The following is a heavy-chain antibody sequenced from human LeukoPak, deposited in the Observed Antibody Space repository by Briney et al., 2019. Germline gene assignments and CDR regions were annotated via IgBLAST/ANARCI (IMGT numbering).Heavy chain of an antibody. J-gene: IGHJ4*02. Sequence: GGSLRLSCAAYGFTFSSYAMHWVRQAPGKGLEWVAVISYDGSNKYYADSVKGRFTISRDNSKNTLYLQMNSLRAEDTAVYYCARDGGGDFWSGYYTSFFDYWGQGTLVTVSS. CDR3: ARDGGGDFWSGYYTSFFDY. V-gene: IGHV3-30-3*01. D-gene: IGHD3-3*01. CDR2: ISYDGSNK. CDR1: GFTFSSYA.